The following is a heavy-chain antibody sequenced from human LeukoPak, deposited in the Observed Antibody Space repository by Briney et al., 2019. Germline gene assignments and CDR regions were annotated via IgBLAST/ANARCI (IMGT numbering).Heavy chain of an antibody. J-gene: IGHJ4*02. D-gene: IGHD6-19*01. CDR2: INPYSGAT. CDR3: AREPLAGRFQVLFDF. Sequence: ASVKVSCKASGYTFTDYYMHWVRQAPTQELEWMGCINPYSGATNYAQKFQGRVTMTRDTSISTAYMELSRLRSDDAAVYYCAREPLAGRFQVLFDFWGQGALVTVSS. CDR1: GYTFTDYY. V-gene: IGHV1-2*02.